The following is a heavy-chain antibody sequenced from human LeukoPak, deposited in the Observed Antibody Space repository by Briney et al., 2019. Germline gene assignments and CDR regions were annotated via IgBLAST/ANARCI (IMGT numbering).Heavy chain of an antibody. D-gene: IGHD6-13*01. J-gene: IGHJ4*02. CDR1: GFTFSSYG. V-gene: IGHV3-30*02. Sequence: PGGSLRLSCAASGFTFSSYGMHWVRQAPGKGLEWVAFIRYDGSNKYYADSVKGRFTISRDNSKNTLCLQMNSLRAEDTAAYYCAKAPGIAAEYKYWGQGTLVTVSS. CDR2: IRYDGSNK. CDR3: AKAPGIAAEYKY.